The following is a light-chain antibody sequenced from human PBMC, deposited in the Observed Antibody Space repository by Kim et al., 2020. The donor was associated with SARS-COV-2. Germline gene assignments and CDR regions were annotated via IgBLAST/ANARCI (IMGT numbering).Light chain of an antibody. CDR2: EVT. CDR3: SSYTGSSTWV. CDR1: NSDIGGYDF. V-gene: IGLV2-14*01. Sequence: GEAFAISCTGTNSDIGGYDFVSWYQQHPGKAPKLMIYEVTKRPSGVSNRFSGSKSGNTASLTISGLQAEDEADYYCSSYTGSSTWVFGGGTQLTVL. J-gene: IGLJ3*02.